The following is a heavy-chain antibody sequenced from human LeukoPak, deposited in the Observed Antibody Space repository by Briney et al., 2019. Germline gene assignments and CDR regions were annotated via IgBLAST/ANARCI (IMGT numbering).Heavy chain of an antibody. CDR1: SGSVSSGSYY. J-gene: IGHJ4*02. CDR2: IYYSGST. D-gene: IGHD3-3*01. Sequence: SETLSLTCTVSSGSVSSGSYYWSWIRQPPGKGLEWIGYIYYSGSTNYNPSLKSRVTISVDTSQNQFSLKLSSVTAADTAVYYCARQITIFGAWSFDYWGQGTLVTVSS. CDR3: ARQITIFGAWSFDY. V-gene: IGHV4-61*01.